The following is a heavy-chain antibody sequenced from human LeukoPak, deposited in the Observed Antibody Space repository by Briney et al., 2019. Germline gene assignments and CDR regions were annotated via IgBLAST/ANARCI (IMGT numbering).Heavy chain of an antibody. CDR1: GFTFSSYA. CDR2: ISGSGGST. J-gene: IGHJ4*02. V-gene: IGHV3-23*01. CDR3: AIAASDYYDSSGFSDY. Sequence: GGSLRLSCAASGFTFSSYAMSWVRQAAGKGLEWVSAISGSGGSTYYADSVKGRFTISRDNSKNTLYLQMNSLRAEDTAVYYCAIAASDYYDSSGFSDYWGQGTLVTVSS. D-gene: IGHD3-22*01.